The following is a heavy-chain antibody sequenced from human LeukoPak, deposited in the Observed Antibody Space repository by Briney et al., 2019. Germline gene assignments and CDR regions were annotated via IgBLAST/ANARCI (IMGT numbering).Heavy chain of an antibody. J-gene: IGHJ4*02. CDR1: GFIFSSYG. D-gene: IGHD2-15*01. V-gene: IGHV3-33*01. Sequence: GRSLRLSCAASGFIFSSYGVHWVRQAPGKGLEWVAVIWYDGNNKYYADSVKGRFTISRDNSKSTVSLQMNSLRAEDTAVYYCARDIAGRTSWSSGGVMDYWGQGTLVTVSS. CDR2: IWYDGNNK. CDR3: ARDIAGRTSWSSGGVMDY.